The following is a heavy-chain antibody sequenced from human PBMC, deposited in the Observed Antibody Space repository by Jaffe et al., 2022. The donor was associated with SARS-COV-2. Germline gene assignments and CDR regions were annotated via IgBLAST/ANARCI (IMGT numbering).Heavy chain of an antibody. Sequence: QVQLQESGPGLVKPSQTLSLTCTVSGVSISSDSYYWSWIRQPAGKGLEWIGRIYTSGSSSYNPSLESRVTISLDTSKNQFSLKLRSVTAADTAVYYCARDRWGDTSNLDYWGQGTLVTVSS. CDR3: ARDRWGDTSNLDY. J-gene: IGHJ4*02. V-gene: IGHV4-61*02. D-gene: IGHD2-21*01. CDR2: IYTSGSS. CDR1: GVSISSDSYY.